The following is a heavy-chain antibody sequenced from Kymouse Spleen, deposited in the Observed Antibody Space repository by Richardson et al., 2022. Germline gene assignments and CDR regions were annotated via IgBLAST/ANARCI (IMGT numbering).Heavy chain of an antibody. Sequence: EVQLVESGGGLVQPGRSLRLSCAASGFTFDDYAMHWVRQAPGKGLEWVSGISWNSGSIGYADSVKGRFTISRDNAKNSLYLQMNSLRAEDTALYYCAKGRTGASFDYWGQGTLVTVSS. J-gene: IGHJ4*02. V-gene: IGHV3-9*01. D-gene: IGHD7-27*02. CDR3: AKGRTGASFDY. CDR2: ISWNSGSI. CDR1: GFTFDDYA.